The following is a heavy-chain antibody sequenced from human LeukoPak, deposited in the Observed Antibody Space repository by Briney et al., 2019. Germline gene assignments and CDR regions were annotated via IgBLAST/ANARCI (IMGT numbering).Heavy chain of an antibody. CDR2: ISSSSSYI. D-gene: IGHD6-19*01. CDR3: ARDSTAGAVAANWFDP. J-gene: IGHJ5*02. V-gene: IGHV3-21*01. CDR1: GFNFSSYS. Sequence: PGGSLRLSCAASGFNFSSYSMNWVRQAPGKGLEWVSSISSSSSYIYYADSVKGRFTISRDNAKNSLYLQMNSLRAEDTAVYYCARDSTAGAVAANWFDPWGQGTLVTVSS.